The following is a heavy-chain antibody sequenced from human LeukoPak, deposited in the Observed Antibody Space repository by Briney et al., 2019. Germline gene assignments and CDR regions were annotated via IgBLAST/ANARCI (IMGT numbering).Heavy chain of an antibody. CDR1: GGSIGSYY. D-gene: IGHD3-10*01. CDR2: IYYSGST. Sequence: PSETLSLTCTGSGGSIGSYYWSWIRQPPGKGLEWIGYIYYSGSTNYNPSLKSRVTISVDTSKNQFSLKLSSVTAADTAVYYCARDYGGDAFDIWGQGTMVTVSS. V-gene: IGHV4-59*01. J-gene: IGHJ3*02. CDR3: ARDYGGDAFDI.